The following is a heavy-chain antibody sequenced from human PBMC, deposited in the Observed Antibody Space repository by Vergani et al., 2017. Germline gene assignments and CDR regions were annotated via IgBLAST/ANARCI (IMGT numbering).Heavy chain of an antibody. CDR2: INYVGRT. CDR1: GGSISSSSYY. CDR3: ARAYGRYDWFDY. Sequence: QLQLQESGPGLVKPSETLSLTCTVSGGSISSSSYYWGWIRQPPGKGLEWIGSINYVGRTYYIPSLQSLATVFVDTSKNQFSLNLTSVTAADTAVYYCARAYGRYDWFDYWGQRTLVTVSS. D-gene: IGHD1-20*01. J-gene: IGHJ4*01. V-gene: IGHV4-39*02.